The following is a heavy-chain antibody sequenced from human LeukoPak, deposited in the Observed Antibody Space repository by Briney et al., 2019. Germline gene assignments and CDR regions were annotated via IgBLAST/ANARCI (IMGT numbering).Heavy chain of an antibody. CDR3: VRHWVHDFGGSDWYFDL. CDR1: GGSINTCF. CDR2: MFYGGTT. J-gene: IGHJ2*01. Sequence: SETLSLTCTVSGGSINTCFWSWIRQSPGGGLEWIGYMFYGGTTNHNPSLKGRVTMSMVTSKDQFSLSLSSVTAADTAVYFCVRHWVHDFGGSDWYFDLWGRGTLVTVSS. D-gene: IGHD4-23*01. V-gene: IGHV4-59*08.